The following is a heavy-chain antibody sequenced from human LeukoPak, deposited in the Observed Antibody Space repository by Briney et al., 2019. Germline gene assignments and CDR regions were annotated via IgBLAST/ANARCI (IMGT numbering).Heavy chain of an antibody. D-gene: IGHD6-13*01. CDR2: TYYRSKWYN. CDR3: ARGGMQQLYRGAFDY. J-gene: IGHJ4*02. Sequence: PSQTLSLTCALSGDSVSSNSAAWSWIRQSPSRGLEWLGRTYYRSKWYNDYAVSVKSRITINPDTSKNQFSLQLNSVTPEDTAVYYCARGGMQQLYRGAFDYWGQGTLVTVSS. CDR1: GDSVSSNSAA. V-gene: IGHV6-1*01.